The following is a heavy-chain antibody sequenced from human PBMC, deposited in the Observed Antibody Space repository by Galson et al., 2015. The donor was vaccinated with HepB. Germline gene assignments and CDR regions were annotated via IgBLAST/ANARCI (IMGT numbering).Heavy chain of an antibody. D-gene: IGHD5-18*01. V-gene: IGHV3-49*03. CDR3: TKGGYSYGRLTRGWYFDL. CDR1: GFTFGDYA. CDR2: IRSKAYGGTT. Sequence: SLRLSCAASGFTFGDYAMSWFRQAPGKGLEWVGFIRSKAYGGTTEYAASVKGRFTISRDDSKSIAYLQMNSLKTEDTAVYYCTKGGYSYGRLTRGWYFDLWGRGTLVTVSS. J-gene: IGHJ2*01.